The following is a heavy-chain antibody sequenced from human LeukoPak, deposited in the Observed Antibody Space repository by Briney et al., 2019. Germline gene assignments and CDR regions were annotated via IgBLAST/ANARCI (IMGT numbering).Heavy chain of an antibody. CDR2: IYYSGST. Sequence: PSQTLSLTCTVSGGSISSGGYYWSWIRQHPGKGLEWIGYIYYSGSTYSNPSLKSRVTISVDTSKNQFSLKLSSVTAADTAVYYCARHKLKRDMVRGVIGLNYFDYWGQGTLVTVSS. V-gene: IGHV4-31*03. J-gene: IGHJ4*02. CDR3: ARHKLKRDMVRGVIGLNYFDY. D-gene: IGHD3-10*01. CDR1: GGSISSGGYY.